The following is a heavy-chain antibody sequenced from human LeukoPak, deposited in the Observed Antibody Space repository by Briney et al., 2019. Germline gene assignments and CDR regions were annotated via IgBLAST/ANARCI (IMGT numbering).Heavy chain of an antibody. J-gene: IGHJ4*02. CDR1: GDFISSGSYY. Sequence: SETLSLTCTVSGDFISSGSYYWSWSRQPAGKGLEWIGRIYTSGITNYNPSLKSRVTISVDTSKNQFSLNLNSVIAADTAVYYCARERIQYSTSWDYFDYWGQGTLVTVSS. CDR2: IYTSGIT. D-gene: IGHD6-13*01. V-gene: IGHV4-61*02. CDR3: ARERIQYSTSWDYFDY.